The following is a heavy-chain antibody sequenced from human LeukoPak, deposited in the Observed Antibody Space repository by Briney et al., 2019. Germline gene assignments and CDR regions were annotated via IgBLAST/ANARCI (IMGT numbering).Heavy chain of an antibody. J-gene: IGHJ4*02. Sequence: GRSLRLSCAASGFTFSSYAMHWVRQAPGKGLEWVAVISYDGSNKYYADSVKGRFTISRDNSKNTLYLQMNSLRAEDTAVYYCARASIPYYYGSGNPSYWGQGTLVTVSS. V-gene: IGHV3-30-3*01. CDR3: ARASIPYYYGSGNPSY. D-gene: IGHD3-10*01. CDR2: ISYDGSNK. CDR1: GFTFSSYA.